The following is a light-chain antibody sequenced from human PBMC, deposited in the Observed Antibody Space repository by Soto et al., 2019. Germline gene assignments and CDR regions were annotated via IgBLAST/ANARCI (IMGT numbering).Light chain of an antibody. V-gene: IGLV2-14*01. Sequence: QSVLTQPASVSGSPGQSITISCTGTSSDIGGYNYVSWYQQHPVKAPKLMIYDVSNRPSGVSNRFSGSKSGNTASLTISGLQAEDEADYYCSSYTSSRSYVFGDGTKVTVL. CDR3: SSYTSSRSYV. CDR1: SSDIGGYNY. CDR2: DVS. J-gene: IGLJ1*01.